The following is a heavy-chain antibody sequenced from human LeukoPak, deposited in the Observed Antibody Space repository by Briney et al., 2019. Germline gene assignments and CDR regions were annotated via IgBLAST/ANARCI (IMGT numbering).Heavy chain of an antibody. Sequence: PGGSLRLSCAASGFTFSSYSMNWVRQAPGKGLEWVSSISSSSSYIYYADSVKGRFTISRDNAKNSLYLQMNSLRAEDTAVYYCASFGGRRDGYNPPYWGQGTLVTVSS. J-gene: IGHJ4*02. V-gene: IGHV3-21*01. CDR2: ISSSSSYI. CDR1: GFTFSSYS. CDR3: ASFGGRRDGYNPPY. D-gene: IGHD5-24*01.